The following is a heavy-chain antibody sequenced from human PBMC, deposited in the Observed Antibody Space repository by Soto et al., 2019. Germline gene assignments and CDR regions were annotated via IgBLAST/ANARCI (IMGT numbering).Heavy chain of an antibody. Sequence: SETLSLTCTVSGGSISSGDYYWNWIRQPPGKGLDWIGNIYYSGNTDCNPSLKSRVTISVDTSKNQFSLNLSSVTAADSAVYYCAREGGDGYNYAGDAFDIWGQGTMVT. J-gene: IGHJ3*02. CDR3: AREGGDGYNYAGDAFDI. CDR1: GGSISSGDYY. V-gene: IGHV4-30-4*01. CDR2: IYYSGNT. D-gene: IGHD5-12*01.